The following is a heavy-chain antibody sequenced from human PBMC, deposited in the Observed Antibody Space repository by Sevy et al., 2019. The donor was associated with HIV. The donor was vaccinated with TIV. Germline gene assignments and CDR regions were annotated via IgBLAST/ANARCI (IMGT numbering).Heavy chain of an antibody. Sequence: SETLSLTCTVSGGSITSSGHYWGWIRQSPGKGLEWIGAVYYVGNSYANPSLTSRVTISADTSKNLFSLSLTSLTAADTAIYYCARVGGGENYDYGIDVWGLGTSVTVSS. D-gene: IGHD2-21*01. J-gene: IGHJ6*02. CDR2: VYYVGNS. CDR3: ARVGGGENYDYGIDV. V-gene: IGHV4-39*01. CDR1: GGSITSSGHY.